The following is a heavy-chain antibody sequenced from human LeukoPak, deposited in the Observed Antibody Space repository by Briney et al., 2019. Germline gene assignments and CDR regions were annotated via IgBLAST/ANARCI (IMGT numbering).Heavy chain of an antibody. CDR2: IYSGGNT. D-gene: IGHD3-22*01. CDR3: VRDRGAYYYETGY. CDR1: GFTFRNYG. J-gene: IGHJ4*02. V-gene: IGHV3-66*01. Sequence: PGGSLRLSCAASGFTFRNYGMQWVRQAPGKGLEWLSVIYSGGNTYYTESVRGRFTISRDNSKNTLYLQMNNLRAEDTGVYYCVRDRGAYYYETGYWGQGILVTVSS.